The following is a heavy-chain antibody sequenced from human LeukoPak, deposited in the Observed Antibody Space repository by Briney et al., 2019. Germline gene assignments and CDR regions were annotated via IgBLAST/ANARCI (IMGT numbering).Heavy chain of an antibody. CDR2: TYTSGST. J-gene: IGHJ3*02. V-gene: IGHV4-61*02. Sequence: SETLSLTCTVSGGSISSGSYYWSWIRQPAGKGLEWNGRTYTSGSTNYNPSLKSRVTISVDTSKNQFSLKLSSVTAADTAVYYCARVWGNDAFDIWGQGTMVTVSS. CDR3: ARVWGNDAFDI. CDR1: GGSISSGSYY. D-gene: IGHD7-27*01.